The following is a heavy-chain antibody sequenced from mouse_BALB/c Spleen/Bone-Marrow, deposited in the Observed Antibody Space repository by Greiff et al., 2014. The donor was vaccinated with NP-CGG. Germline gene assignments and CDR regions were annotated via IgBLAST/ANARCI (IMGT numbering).Heavy chain of an antibody. Sequence: VQLQQSGVELVRPGTSVKVSCKASGYAFTNYWIEWVKQRPGQGLGWIGVINPGSGGINYNEKFKGKATLTADKSSNTAYMQLSSLTSDDSAVYFWARELGRGFAYWGQGTLVTVSA. J-gene: IGHJ3*01. CDR3: ARELGRGFAY. V-gene: IGHV1-54*01. CDR2: INPGSGGI. D-gene: IGHD4-1*01. CDR1: GYAFTNYW.